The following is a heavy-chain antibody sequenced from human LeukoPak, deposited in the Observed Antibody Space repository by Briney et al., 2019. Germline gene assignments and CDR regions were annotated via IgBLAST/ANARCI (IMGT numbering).Heavy chain of an antibody. Sequence: SGTLSLTCAVSGGSISSNNCWGWVRQPPGKGLEWIGEIYHSGRPNYNPSLKSRVTISVDKSRNHFSLNLSSVTAADTAVYYCARVNINNWHSCDYWGQGTLVTVSS. CDR3: ARVNINNWHSCDY. J-gene: IGHJ4*02. D-gene: IGHD1-1*01. V-gene: IGHV4-4*02. CDR2: IYHSGRP. CDR1: GGSISSNNC.